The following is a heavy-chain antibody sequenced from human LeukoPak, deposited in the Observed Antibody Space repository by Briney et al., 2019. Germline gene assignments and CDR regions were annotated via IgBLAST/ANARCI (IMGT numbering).Heavy chain of an antibody. CDR3: ARDALLYDFWSGYPPAFDY. V-gene: IGHV3-23*01. J-gene: IGHJ4*02. D-gene: IGHD3-3*01. CDR2: ISGSGGST. CDR1: GFTFSSYA. Sequence: GGSLRLSCAASGFTFSSYAMSWVRQAPGKGLEWVSAISGSGGSTYYADSVKGRFTISRDNAKNSLYLQMNSLRAEDTAVYYCARDALLYDFWSGYPPAFDYWGQGTLVTVSS.